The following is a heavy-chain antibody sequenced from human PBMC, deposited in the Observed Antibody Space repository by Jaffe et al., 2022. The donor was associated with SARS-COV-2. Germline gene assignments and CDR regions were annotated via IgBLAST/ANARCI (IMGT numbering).Heavy chain of an antibody. CDR2: INVGNGNT. Sequence: QVQLVQSGAEVKKPGASVKVSCKASGYTFTRYAMHWVRQAPGQRLEWMGWINVGNGNTKYSQKFQGRVTITRDTSASTVYMELNSLRSEDTAVYYCARDYFDGSGFYYYFDYWGQGTLVTVSS. D-gene: IGHD3-22*01. J-gene: IGHJ4*02. CDR3: ARDYFDGSGFYYYFDY. CDR1: GYTFTRYA. V-gene: IGHV1-3*01.